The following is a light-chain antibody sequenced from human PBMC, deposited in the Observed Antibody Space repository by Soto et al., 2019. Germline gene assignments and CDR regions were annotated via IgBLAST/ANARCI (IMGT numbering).Light chain of an antibody. J-gene: IGLJ2*01. V-gene: IGLV2-8*01. CDR3: SSYGGSNNLV. CDR2: EVN. CDR1: SSDVGGYNY. Sequence: QSALTQPPSASGSPGQSVTISCTGASSDVGGYNYVSWYQQHPGKAPKLMIYEVNKRPSGVPDRFSGSKFGNTASLTVSGLQGEDEADYYCSSYGGSNNLVFRGGTKLTVL.